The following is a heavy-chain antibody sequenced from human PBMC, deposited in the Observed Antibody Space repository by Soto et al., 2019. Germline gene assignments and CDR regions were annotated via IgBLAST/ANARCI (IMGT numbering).Heavy chain of an antibody. D-gene: IGHD3-3*02. Sequence: SETLSLTCTVSGGSIGNYYWSWIRQPPGKGLEWIGYIYFKGSTNYNPSLKSRLTMSVDTSKNQFSLKLTSVTAADTAVYYCASPKIAFYNWFDPWGQGTLVTVSS. CDR1: GGSIGNYY. CDR2: IYFKGST. V-gene: IGHV4-59*08. J-gene: IGHJ5*02. CDR3: ASPKIAFYNWFDP.